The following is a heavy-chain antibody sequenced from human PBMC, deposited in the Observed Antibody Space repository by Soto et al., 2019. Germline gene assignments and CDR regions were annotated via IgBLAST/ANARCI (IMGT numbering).Heavy chain of an antibody. D-gene: IGHD3-22*01. CDR3: ARGFSGYYYEFDY. CDR1: GGSISSYY. J-gene: IGHJ4*02. V-gene: IGHV4-59*01. Sequence: SESLSLTCTVSGGSISSYYWSWIRQPPGKGLEWIGYIYYSGSTNYNPPLKSRVTISVDTSKNQFSLKLSSVTAADTAVYYCARGFSGYYYEFDYWGQGTLVTSPQ. CDR2: IYYSGST.